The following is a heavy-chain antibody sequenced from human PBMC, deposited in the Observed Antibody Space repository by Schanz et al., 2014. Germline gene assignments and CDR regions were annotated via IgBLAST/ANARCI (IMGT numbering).Heavy chain of an antibody. CDR1: GITFSDYA. V-gene: IGHV3-23*04. CDR2: MYINSGST. D-gene: IGHD5-12*01. CDR3: ARDGGRDGYNLAFDV. Sequence: VELVESGGALEQPGGSLRLSCAASGITFSDYAMSWVRQAPGKGLEWISSMYINSGSTQYADSVKGRFIISRDSSKNTLFLQMNSLRAEDTAVYFCARDGGRDGYNLAFDVWGQGTLVTVSS. J-gene: IGHJ3*01.